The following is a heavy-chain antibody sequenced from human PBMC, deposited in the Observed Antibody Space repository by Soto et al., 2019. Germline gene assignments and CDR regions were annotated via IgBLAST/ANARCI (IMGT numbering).Heavy chain of an antibody. D-gene: IGHD3-10*01. CDR2: INYSGGT. J-gene: IGHJ3*02. Sequence: QVQLQESGPGLVKPSQTLSLTCTVSGGSISSGGYFWSWIRQHPGKGLEWIGDINYSGGTHSNPSLKSRVTISVDASKHQFSLKLSSVTAADTAVYYCARDILLWFGELPPRAHDAFDIWGQGTMVTVSS. CDR3: ARDILLWFGELPPRAHDAFDI. CDR1: GGSISSGGYF. V-gene: IGHV4-31*03.